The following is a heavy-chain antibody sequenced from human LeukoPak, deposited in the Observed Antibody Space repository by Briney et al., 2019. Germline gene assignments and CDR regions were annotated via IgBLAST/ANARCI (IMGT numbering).Heavy chain of an antibody. CDR1: GFTFTNAW. V-gene: IGHV3-15*01. Sequence: GGSLRLSCAASGFTFTNAWMNWVRQAPGKGLEWVGRIKSKIDGYATDYAAPVKDRFTISRDDSRRTLFLQMNSLKTEDTAVHYCTIDEPNYAPYDFDCWGQGTLVTVSS. CDR2: IKSKIDGYAT. J-gene: IGHJ4*02. CDR3: TIDEPNYAPYDFDC. D-gene: IGHD4/OR15-4a*01.